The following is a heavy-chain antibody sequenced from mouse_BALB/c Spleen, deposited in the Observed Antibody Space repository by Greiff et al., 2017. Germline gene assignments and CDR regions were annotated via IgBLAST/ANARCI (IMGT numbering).Heavy chain of an antibody. CDR3: ARYYRYDEYYFDY. V-gene: IGHV3-8*02. CDR2: ISYSGST. D-gene: IGHD2-14*01. Sequence: EVKVEESGPSLVKPSQTLSLTCSVTGDSITSGYWNWIRKFPGNKLEYMGYISYSGSTYYNPSLKSRISITRDTSKNQYYLQLNSVTTEDTATYYCARYYRYDEYYFDYWGQGTTLTVSS. CDR1: GDSITSGY. J-gene: IGHJ2*01.